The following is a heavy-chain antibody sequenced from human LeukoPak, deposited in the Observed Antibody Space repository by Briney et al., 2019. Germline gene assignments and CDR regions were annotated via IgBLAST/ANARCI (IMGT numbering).Heavy chain of an antibody. Sequence: SETLCLTCAVYGGSFSGYYWSWIRQPPGKGLEWIGEINHSGSTNYNPSLKSRVTISVDTSKNQFSLKLSSVTAADTAVYYCARGRTWGGRGGRYYFDYWGQGTLVTVSS. D-gene: IGHD3-16*01. V-gene: IGHV4-34*01. CDR1: GGSFSGYY. J-gene: IGHJ4*02. CDR2: INHSGST. CDR3: ARGRTWGGRGGRYYFDY.